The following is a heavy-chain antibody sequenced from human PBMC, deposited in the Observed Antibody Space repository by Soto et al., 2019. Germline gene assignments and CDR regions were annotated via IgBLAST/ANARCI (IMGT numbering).Heavy chain of an antibody. Sequence: GGSLRLSCAASGFTFSLYSIIWVRQAPGKGLEWVASITISSSYIYYEDSLKGRFTISRDNAKNSLFLQLDSLRAEDTAVYFCVRARSTDSRPDYWGQGTLVTVSS. J-gene: IGHJ4*02. V-gene: IGHV3-21*01. CDR2: ITISSSYI. CDR1: GFTFSLYS. CDR3: VRARSTDSRPDY. D-gene: IGHD3-22*01.